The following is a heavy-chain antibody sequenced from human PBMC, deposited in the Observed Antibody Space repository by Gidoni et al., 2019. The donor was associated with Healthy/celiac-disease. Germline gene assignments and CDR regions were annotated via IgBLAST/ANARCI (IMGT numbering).Heavy chain of an antibody. D-gene: IGHD3-9*01. CDR1: GYTFTGYY. Sequence: QVQLVQSGAEVTKPGASVKVSCKASGYTFTGYYMHWVRQAPGQGLEWIGWINPTSGGTNYAQKLQGRVTMTRDTSISTAYMELSRLRSDDTAVYYCARLDISPSNWFDPWCQGTLVTVSS. CDR2: INPTSGGT. CDR3: ARLDISPSNWFDP. J-gene: IGHJ5*02. V-gene: IGHV1-2*02.